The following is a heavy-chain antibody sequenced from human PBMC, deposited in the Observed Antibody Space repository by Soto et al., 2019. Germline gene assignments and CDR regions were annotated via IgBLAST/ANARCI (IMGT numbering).Heavy chain of an antibody. J-gene: IGHJ5*02. CDR3: AKERGYSSGWYGGWFDP. CDR1: GFTFSSYA. CDR2: ISGSGGST. V-gene: IGHV3-23*01. Sequence: EVQLLESGGGLVQPGGSLRLSCAASGFTFSSYAMSWVRQAPGKGLEWVSAISGSGGSTYYADSVKGRFTISRDNSKNTLYLQMNSLRAEDTAVYYCAKERGYSSGWYGGWFDPWGQGTLVTVSS. D-gene: IGHD6-19*01.